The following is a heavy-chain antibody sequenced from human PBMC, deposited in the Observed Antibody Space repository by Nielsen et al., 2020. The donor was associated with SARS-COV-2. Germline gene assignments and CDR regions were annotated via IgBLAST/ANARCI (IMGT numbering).Heavy chain of an antibody. J-gene: IGHJ6*02. V-gene: IGHV1-69*13. CDR3: ATPPVTLNHYYYYYGMDV. CDR2: IIPIFGTA. CDR1: GYTFTSYY. Sequence: SVKVSCKASGYTFTSYYMHWVRQAPGQGLEWMGGIIPIFGTANYAQKFQGRVTITADESTSTAYMELSSLRSEDTAVYYCATPPVTLNHYYYYYGMDVWGQGTTVTVSS. D-gene: IGHD4-11*01.